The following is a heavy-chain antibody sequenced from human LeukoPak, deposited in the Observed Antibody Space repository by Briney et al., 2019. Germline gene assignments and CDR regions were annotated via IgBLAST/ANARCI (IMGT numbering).Heavy chain of an antibody. J-gene: IGHJ5*02. V-gene: IGHV4-61*02. CDR2: IYTSGST. Sequence: SETLSLTCTVSGGSISSGSYFWSWIRQPAGKGLEWIGRIYTSGSTNYNPSLKSRVTISVDTSKNQFSLKLSSVTAADTAVYYCARGLGYYDSSGYYLNWFDPWGQGTLVTVSS. D-gene: IGHD3-22*01. CDR3: ARGLGYYDSSGYYLNWFDP. CDR1: GGSISSGSYF.